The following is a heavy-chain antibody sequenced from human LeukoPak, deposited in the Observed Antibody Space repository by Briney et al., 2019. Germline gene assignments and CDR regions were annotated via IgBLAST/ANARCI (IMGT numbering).Heavy chain of an antibody. Sequence: GGSLRLSCVASGFTFTDYFMSWVRQAPGKGLEWVASIKHNGGEKYYVDSVKGRFTISRDNAKNSLYLEMTSLRVEDTAVYYCARDRGWRSSGYYLYHFDYWGQGTLVTVSS. D-gene: IGHD3-22*01. V-gene: IGHV3-7*01. J-gene: IGHJ4*02. CDR3: ARDRGWRSSGYYLYHFDY. CDR2: IKHNGGEK. CDR1: GFTFTDYF.